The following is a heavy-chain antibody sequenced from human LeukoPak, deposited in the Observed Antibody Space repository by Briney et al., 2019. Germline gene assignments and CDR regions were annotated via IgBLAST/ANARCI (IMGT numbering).Heavy chain of an antibody. CDR1: GLPFSHYD. CDR3: AELGITMIGGV. D-gene: IGHD3-10*02. Sequence: HPGGSLRLSCAVSGLPFSHYDMSWVRQAPGKGLEWVSGFDGSGDGTYYVDSVKGRFTISRDNAKNSLYLQMNSLRAEDTAVYYCAELGITMIGGVWGKGTTVTISS. V-gene: IGHV3-23*01. J-gene: IGHJ6*04. CDR2: FDGSGDGT.